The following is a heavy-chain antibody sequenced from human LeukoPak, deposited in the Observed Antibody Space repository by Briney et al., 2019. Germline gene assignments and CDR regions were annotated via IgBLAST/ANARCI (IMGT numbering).Heavy chain of an antibody. Sequence: ASVKVSCKASGYTFTSYGISWVRQAPGQGLEWMGWISAYNGNTNYAQKFQGRVTITRNTSISTAYMELSSLRSEDTAVYYCARDMGYTGIDYWGQGTLVTVSS. J-gene: IGHJ4*02. V-gene: IGHV1-18*01. CDR2: ISAYNGNT. CDR3: ARDMGYTGIDY. D-gene: IGHD5-18*01. CDR1: GYTFTSYG.